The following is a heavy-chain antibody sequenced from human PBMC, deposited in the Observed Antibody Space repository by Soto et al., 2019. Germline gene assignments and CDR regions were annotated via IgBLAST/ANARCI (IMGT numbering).Heavy chain of an antibody. D-gene: IGHD2-2*01. J-gene: IGHJ6*02. CDR3: ARGNCGSSTRCPRWSMDV. Sequence: SVKVSCKASGGTFSSYAISWVRQAPGQGLEWMGGIIPIFGTANYAQKFQGRVTITADKSTSTAYMELSSLRSEDTAVYYCARGNCGSSTRCPRWSMDVWGQGTTVTVSS. CDR2: IIPIFGTA. CDR1: GGTFSSYA. V-gene: IGHV1-69*06.